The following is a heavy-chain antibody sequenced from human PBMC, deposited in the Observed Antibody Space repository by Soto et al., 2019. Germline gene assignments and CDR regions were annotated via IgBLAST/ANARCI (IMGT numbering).Heavy chain of an antibody. D-gene: IGHD3-16*01. CDR1: EFTFNIHT. Sequence: QVQLVESGGGVVQPGKSLRLSCTASEFTFNIHTMHWVRQAPGRGLEWVAIISYDGSSENFADSVKGRFTISRDNSKNTLFLQMNSLRPEDTAVYYCVRGGGMRSSSFYYYYGLDVWGQGTTVTVSS. CDR2: ISYDGSSE. CDR3: VRGGGMRSSSFYYYYGLDV. V-gene: IGHV3-30-3*01. J-gene: IGHJ6*02.